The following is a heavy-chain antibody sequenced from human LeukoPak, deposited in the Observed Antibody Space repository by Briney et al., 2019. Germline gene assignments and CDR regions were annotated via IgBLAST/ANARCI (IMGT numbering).Heavy chain of an antibody. Sequence: GGSLRLSCAASGFTFDDYAMHWVRQAPGKGLEWVSGISWNSGSIGYADSVKGRFTISRDNAKNSLYLQMNSLRAEDTALYYCAKDMGCSSTSCFDAFDIWGQGTMVTVSS. CDR3: AKDMGCSSTSCFDAFDI. D-gene: IGHD2-2*01. CDR1: GFTFDDYA. CDR2: ISWNSGSI. V-gene: IGHV3-9*01. J-gene: IGHJ3*02.